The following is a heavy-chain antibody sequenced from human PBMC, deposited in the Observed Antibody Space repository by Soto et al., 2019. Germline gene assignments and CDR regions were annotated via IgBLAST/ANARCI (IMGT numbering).Heavy chain of an antibody. CDR3: ARGIAAAGTEYFQH. D-gene: IGHD6-13*01. CDR2: IKQDGSEK. CDR1: GFTFSSYW. J-gene: IGHJ1*01. Sequence: GGSLRLSCAASGFTFSSYWMSWVHQAPGKGLEWVANIKQDGSEKYYVDSVKGRFTISRDNAKNSLYLQMNSLRAEDTAVYYCARGIAAAGTEYFQHWGQGTLVTVSS. V-gene: IGHV3-7*03.